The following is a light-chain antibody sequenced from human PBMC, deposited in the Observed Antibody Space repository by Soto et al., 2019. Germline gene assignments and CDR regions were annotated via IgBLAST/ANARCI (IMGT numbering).Light chain of an antibody. CDR2: EAS. Sequence: EIVLTQSPGTLSLSPGERANLSCRASQSVSASYLAWYQQKPGQSPRLVIYEASSRATGIPDRFSGSGSGTDFTLTINRLEPEDFAVYYCQQYGSSPYTFGQGTKLEIK. J-gene: IGKJ2*01. CDR1: QSVSASY. V-gene: IGKV3-20*01. CDR3: QQYGSSPYT.